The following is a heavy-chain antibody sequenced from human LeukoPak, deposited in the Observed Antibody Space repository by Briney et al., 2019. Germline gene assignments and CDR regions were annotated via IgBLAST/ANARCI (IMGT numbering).Heavy chain of an antibody. V-gene: IGHV4-59*08. CDR2: IYYSGST. CDR1: GGSISSYY. CDR3: ARLDVAGHNQYYFDY. D-gene: IGHD6-19*01. Sequence: PSETLSLTCTVSGGSISSYYWSWIRQPPGKGLERIGYIYYSGSTNYNPSLKSRVTISVDTSKNQFSLKLSSVTAADTAVYYCARLDVAGHNQYYFDYWGQGTLVTVSS. J-gene: IGHJ4*02.